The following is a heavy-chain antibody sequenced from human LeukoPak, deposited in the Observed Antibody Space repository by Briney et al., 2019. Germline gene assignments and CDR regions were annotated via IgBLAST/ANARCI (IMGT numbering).Heavy chain of an antibody. D-gene: IGHD5-18*01. CDR2: IYYSGIT. CDR1: DISLNSYY. J-gene: IGHJ4*02. Sequence: SETLSLTCTVSDISLNSYYWSWIRQPPGKGLEWIGFIYYSGITDYNSSLKSRVTFSLDTAKSQISLQLNSVTAADAAIYYCARGVGIQRWSFFFDYWGQGILVSVSS. CDR3: ARGVGIQRWSFFFDY. V-gene: IGHV4-59*01.